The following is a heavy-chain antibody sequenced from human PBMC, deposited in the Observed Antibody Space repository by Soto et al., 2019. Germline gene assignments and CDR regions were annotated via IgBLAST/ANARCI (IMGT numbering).Heavy chain of an antibody. Sequence: GESLKISCKGSGYSFTSYWIAWVRQMPGKGLEWMGIIYPGDSDTRYSPSFQGQVTISADKSITTAYLQWSSLKASDTAMYYCARGYCTTTIRHPWFAPSGQGTLVPVSS. CDR3: ARGYCTTTIRHPWFAP. J-gene: IGHJ5*02. CDR2: IYPGDSDT. D-gene: IGHD2-2*01. CDR1: GYSFTSYW. V-gene: IGHV5-51*01.